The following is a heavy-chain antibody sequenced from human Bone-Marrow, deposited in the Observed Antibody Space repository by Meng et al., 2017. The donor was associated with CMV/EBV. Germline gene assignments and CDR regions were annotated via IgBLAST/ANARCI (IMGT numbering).Heavy chain of an antibody. D-gene: IGHD5-24*01. J-gene: IGHJ6*02. V-gene: IGHV3-7*01. CDR1: GFTFSSYW. Sequence: GGSLRLSCAASGFTFSSYWMSWVRQAPGKGLEWVANIKQDGSEKYYVDSVKGRFTISRDNAKNSLYLQMSSLRAEDTGVYFCARGGATQVRTYGMDVWGQGTTVTVSS. CDR3: ARGGATQVRTYGMDV. CDR2: IKQDGSEK.